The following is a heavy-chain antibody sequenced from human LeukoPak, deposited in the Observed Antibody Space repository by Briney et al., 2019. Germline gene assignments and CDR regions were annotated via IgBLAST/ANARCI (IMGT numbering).Heavy chain of an antibody. J-gene: IGHJ3*02. CDR1: GYTFTSYA. D-gene: IGHD3-16*01. Sequence: ASVKVSCKSSGYTFTSYAMNWVRQAPGQGLEWMGWINTNTGNPTYAQGFTGRFVFSLGTSVSTAYLQISSLKAEDTAVYYCAKGRDYVWGTLHDAFDIWGQGTMVTVSS. CDR3: AKGRDYVWGTLHDAFDI. V-gene: IGHV7-4-1*02. CDR2: INTNTGNP.